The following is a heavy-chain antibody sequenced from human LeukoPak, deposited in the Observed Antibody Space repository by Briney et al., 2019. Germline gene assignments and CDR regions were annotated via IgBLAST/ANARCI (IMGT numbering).Heavy chain of an antibody. CDR2: IRYDGSNK. CDR1: GLTFSSYG. V-gene: IGHV3-30*02. CDR3: AKWFPYGSGSYYFDY. Sequence: GGSLRLSCAASGLTFSSYGMHWVRQAPGKGLEWVAFIRYDGSNKYYADSVKGRFTISRDNSKNTLYLQMNSLRAEDTAVYYCAKWFPYGSGSYYFDYWGQGTLVTVSS. J-gene: IGHJ4*02. D-gene: IGHD3-10*01.